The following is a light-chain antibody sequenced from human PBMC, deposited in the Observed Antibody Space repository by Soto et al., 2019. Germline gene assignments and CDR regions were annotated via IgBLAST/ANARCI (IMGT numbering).Light chain of an antibody. CDR2: KAS. J-gene: IGKJ1*01. V-gene: IGKV1-5*03. Sequence: DIQMTQSPSTLSASVGDRVTITCRASQSISSWLAWYQQKPGKAPKLLIYKASSLESGVPSRFSGSGSGTEFTLTISSLQPDDFATYDCLQYNSYWRFGQGTKVEIK. CDR1: QSISSW. CDR3: LQYNSYWR.